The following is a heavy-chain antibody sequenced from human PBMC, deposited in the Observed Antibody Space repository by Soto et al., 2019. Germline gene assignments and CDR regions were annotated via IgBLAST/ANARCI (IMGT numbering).Heavy chain of an antibody. CDR1: GFTFSSYA. CDR3: AKDHTGYCSGGSCYSGIAIFDY. Sequence: EVQLLESGGGLVQPGGSLRLSCAASGFTFSSYAMSWVRQAPGKGLEWVSAISGSGGSTYYADSVKGRFTISRDKSKNTLYLQMNSLRAEDTAVYYCAKDHTGYCSGGSCYSGIAIFDYWGQGTLVTVSS. CDR2: ISGSGGST. V-gene: IGHV3-23*01. J-gene: IGHJ4*02. D-gene: IGHD2-15*01.